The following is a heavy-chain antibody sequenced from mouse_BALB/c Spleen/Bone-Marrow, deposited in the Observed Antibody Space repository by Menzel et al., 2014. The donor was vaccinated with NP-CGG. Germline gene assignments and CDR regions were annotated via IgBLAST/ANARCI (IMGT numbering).Heavy chain of an antibody. CDR2: IWSGGST. Sequence: QVQLQQSGPGLVQPSQSLSITCTVSGFSLTSYGVHWVRQSPGKGLDWLGVIWSGGSTDYNAAFISRLSISKDNSKSXVFFKMNSLQVNDTAIYYCARNYYGSSYAMDYWGQGTSVTVSS. V-gene: IGHV2-2*02. J-gene: IGHJ4*01. D-gene: IGHD1-1*01. CDR1: GFSLTSYG. CDR3: ARNYYGSSYAMDY.